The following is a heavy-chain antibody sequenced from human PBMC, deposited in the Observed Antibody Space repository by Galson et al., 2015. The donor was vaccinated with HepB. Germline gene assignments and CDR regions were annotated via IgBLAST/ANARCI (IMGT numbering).Heavy chain of an antibody. V-gene: IGHV2-5*02. CDR2: IYWDDDK. Sequence: PALVKPTQTLTLTCTFSGFSLSTSGVGVGWIRQPPGKALEWLALIYWDDDKRYSPSLKSRLTITKDTSKNQVVLTMTNMDPVDTATYYCAHWFLRAILTGTNAFDIWGQGTMVTVSS. D-gene: IGHD3-9*01. CDR1: GFSLSTSGVG. J-gene: IGHJ3*02. CDR3: AHWFLRAILTGTNAFDI.